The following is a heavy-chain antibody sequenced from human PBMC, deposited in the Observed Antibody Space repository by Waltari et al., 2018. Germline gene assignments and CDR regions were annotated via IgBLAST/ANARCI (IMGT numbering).Heavy chain of an antibody. J-gene: IGHJ3*01. D-gene: IGHD3-10*01. CDR3: AKDGDYYRRWGAFDF. CDR1: GFTFDDYA. CDR2: ISWNGRSI. V-gene: IGHV3-9*01. Sequence: EVQLVESGGDLVQPGRSLRLSCAASGFTFDDYAMQWVRQSPGKGLEWVAGISWNGRSIHYVDSVNGRFTISRDNAKNSLYLQMNSLRVEDTALYYCAKDGDYYRRWGAFDFWGQGTMVTVSS.